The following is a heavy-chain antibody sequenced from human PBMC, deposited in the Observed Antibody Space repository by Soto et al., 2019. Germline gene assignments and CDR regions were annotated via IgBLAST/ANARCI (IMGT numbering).Heavy chain of an antibody. CDR2: IKEDGSKQ. V-gene: IGHV3-7*03. D-gene: IGHD1-7*01. Sequence: GGSLRLSCAAYGFTFSNYWMNWVLQAPGKGLEWVGNIKEDGSKQGYVDSVRGRFTISRDNAKNSLYLQINSLRAEDTAVYYCARGTRNPGLDNWGGGT. J-gene: IGHJ4*02. CDR3: ARGTRNPGLDN. CDR1: GFTFSNYW.